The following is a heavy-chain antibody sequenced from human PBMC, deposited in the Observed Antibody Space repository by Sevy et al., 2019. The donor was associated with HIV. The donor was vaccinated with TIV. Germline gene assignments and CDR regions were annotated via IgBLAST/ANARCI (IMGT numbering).Heavy chain of an antibody. CDR2: IYPEDSET. CDR1: GYSFTSHW. D-gene: IGHD3-22*01. V-gene: IGHV5-51*01. J-gene: IGHJ4*02. CDR3: ATSRSGYFDSSGYYIY. Sequence: GESLKIFCQGSGYSFTSHWIGWVRHMPGKGLEWMGIIYPEDSETRYSPSFQGQVTFSADKSISTAYLQWSSLKASDTAMYYCATSRSGYFDSSGYYIYWGQGTLVTVSS.